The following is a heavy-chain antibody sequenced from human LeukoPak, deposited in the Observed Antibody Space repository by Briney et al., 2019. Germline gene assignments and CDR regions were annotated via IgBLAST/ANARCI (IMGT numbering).Heavy chain of an antibody. CDR1: GVSINTYY. D-gene: IGHD1-26*01. CDR3: AAGPWDLDF. J-gene: IGHJ4*02. V-gene: IGHV4-4*09. Sequence: SETLSLTCTVPGVSINTYYASWIRQAPGKGLEFIGFIYNGGNTNYNPSLKSRATISVDTSNNQFSLRLTSVTAADTAMYYCAAGPWDLDFWGQGTLVTVSS. CDR2: IYNGGNT.